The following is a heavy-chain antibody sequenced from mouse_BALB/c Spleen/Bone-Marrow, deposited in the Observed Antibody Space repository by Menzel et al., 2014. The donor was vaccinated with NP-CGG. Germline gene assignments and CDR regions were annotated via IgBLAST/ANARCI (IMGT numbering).Heavy chain of an antibody. CDR3: VRGGGDGYYNWYFDV. CDR2: IWAGGST. D-gene: IGHD2-3*01. J-gene: IGHJ1*01. CDR1: GFSLTSYG. V-gene: IGHV2-9*02. Sequence: QVQLKESGPGPVAPSQSLSITCTVSGFSLTSYGVHWVRQPPGKGLEWLGVIWAGGSTNYNSALMSRLSISKDNSKSQVFLKMNSLQTDDKAMYYCVRGGGDGYYNWYFDVWGAGTTVTVSS.